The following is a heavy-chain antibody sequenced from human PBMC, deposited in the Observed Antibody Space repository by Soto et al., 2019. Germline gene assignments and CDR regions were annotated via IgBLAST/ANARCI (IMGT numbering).Heavy chain of an antibody. CDR2: IYWDDDK. J-gene: IGHJ3*01. CDR3: ARGGDVFDF. CDR1: GFSLSTSGVA. Sequence: QVTLKESGPTLVKPTQTLTLTCTFSGFSLSTSGVAVGWIRQPPGKALEWLALIYWDDDKRYSPSLKGRLTITKATSKTQVFLTMTNMTPVDTGTYYCARGGDVFDFWGQGKMFTVSS. V-gene: IGHV2-5*02.